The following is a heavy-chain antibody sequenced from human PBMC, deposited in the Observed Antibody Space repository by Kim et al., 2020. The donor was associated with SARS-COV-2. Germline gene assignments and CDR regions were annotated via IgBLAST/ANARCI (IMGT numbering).Heavy chain of an antibody. Sequence: SQTLSLTCAISGDSVSSNRVAWNWIRQSPSRGLEWLGRTYYRSKFYNNYAESVKSRITINTDIFKNHFSLQLNSVTPEDTAMYYCAGALGDHSSPLGYWGQGTPVTVSS. CDR2: TYYRSKFYN. CDR1: GDSVSSNRVA. D-gene: IGHD6-13*01. V-gene: IGHV6-1*01. J-gene: IGHJ4*02. CDR3: AGALGDHSSPLGY.